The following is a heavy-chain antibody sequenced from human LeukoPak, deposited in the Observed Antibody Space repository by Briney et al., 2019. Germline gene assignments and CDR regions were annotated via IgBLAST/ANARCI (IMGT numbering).Heavy chain of an antibody. CDR3: ARATGYCSSTSCPQEEYYYYYYMDV. Sequence: GGSLRLSCAASGFTFSSYSMNWVRQAPGKGPEWVSSISSSRSYIYYADSVKGRFTISRDNAKNSLYLQMNSLRAEDTAVYYCARATGYCSSTSCPQEEYYYYYYMDVWGKGTTVTVSS. D-gene: IGHD2-2*01. J-gene: IGHJ6*03. CDR2: ISSSRSYI. V-gene: IGHV3-21*01. CDR1: GFTFSSYS.